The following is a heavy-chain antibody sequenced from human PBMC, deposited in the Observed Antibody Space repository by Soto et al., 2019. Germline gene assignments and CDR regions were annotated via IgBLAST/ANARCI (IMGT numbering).Heavy chain of an antibody. Sequence: SETLSLTCAVYGGSFSGYYWSWIRQPPGKGLEWIGEINHSGSTNYNPSLKSRVTISVDTSKNQFSLKLSSVTAADTAVYYCARGLGARIYYYGMDVWGQGTTVTVS. V-gene: IGHV4-34*01. D-gene: IGHD1-26*01. CDR3: ARGLGARIYYYGMDV. J-gene: IGHJ6*02. CDR1: GGSFSGYY. CDR2: INHSGST.